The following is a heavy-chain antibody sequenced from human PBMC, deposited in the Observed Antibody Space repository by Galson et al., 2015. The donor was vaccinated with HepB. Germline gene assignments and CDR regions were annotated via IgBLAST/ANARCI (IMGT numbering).Heavy chain of an antibody. Sequence: TLSLTCTVSGGSISSGDYYWSWIRQPPGKGLEWIGYIYYSGSTYYNPSLKSRVTISVDTSKNQFSLKMSSVTAADTAVYYCARSYGSRDWYFDLWGRGTLVTVSS. CDR2: IYYSGST. V-gene: IGHV4-30-4*01. D-gene: IGHD5-18*01. CDR1: GGSISSGDYY. J-gene: IGHJ2*01. CDR3: ARSYGSRDWYFDL.